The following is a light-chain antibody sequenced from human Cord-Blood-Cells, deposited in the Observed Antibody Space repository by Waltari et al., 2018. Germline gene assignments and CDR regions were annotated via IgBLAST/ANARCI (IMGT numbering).Light chain of an antibody. J-gene: IGLJ2*01. CDR2: DGS. V-gene: IGLV2-14*03. CDR3: SSYTSSSTPVV. Sequence: QSALTQPASVSGSPGQSITISCTGTSSDVGGYNYVSWYQHHPGKAPKLMIYDGSNRHSGFSNRFSGAKSGNTASLTISGLQAEDEADYYCSSYTSSSTPVVFGGGTKLTVL. CDR1: SSDVGGYNY.